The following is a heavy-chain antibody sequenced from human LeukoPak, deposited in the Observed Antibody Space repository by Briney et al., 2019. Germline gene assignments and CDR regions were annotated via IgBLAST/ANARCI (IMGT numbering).Heavy chain of an antibody. CDR3: AKDREDSAMISGVFDL. Sequence: GGSLRLSCAASGFTFSDYYMSWIRQAPGKGLEWLSYISSSSTTIYYADSVKGRFTISRDNGKNSLYLQLSSLRVEDTAVYFCAKDREDSAMISGVFDLWGRGTLVTVSS. D-gene: IGHD5-18*01. CDR1: GFTFSDYY. V-gene: IGHV3-11*01. CDR2: ISSSSTTI. J-gene: IGHJ2*01.